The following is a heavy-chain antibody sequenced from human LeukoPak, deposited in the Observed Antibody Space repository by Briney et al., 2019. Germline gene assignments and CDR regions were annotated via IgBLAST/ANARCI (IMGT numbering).Heavy chain of an antibody. D-gene: IGHD6-13*01. Sequence: GGSLRLSCAASGFTFSSYGMHWVRQAPGKGLEWVAVISYDGSNKYYADSVKGRFTISRDNSKNTLYLQMNSLRAEDTAVYYCAKEGSSSWLYYFDYWGQGTLVTVSS. CDR1: GFTFSSYG. J-gene: IGHJ4*02. CDR2: ISYDGSNK. CDR3: AKEGSSSWLYYFDY. V-gene: IGHV3-30*18.